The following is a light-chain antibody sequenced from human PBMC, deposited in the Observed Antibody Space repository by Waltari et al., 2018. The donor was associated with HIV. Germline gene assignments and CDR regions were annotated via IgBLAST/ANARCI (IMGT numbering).Light chain of an antibody. CDR2: EVN. CDR3: TSYTTRSTVI. J-gene: IGLJ2*01. V-gene: IGLV2-14*01. Sequence: QSALTQPASVSGSPGQSITISCTGTSRDIGISNYVLWYQQHPGKAPKLLIYEVNNRPSGVSDRFSGSKSGNTASLSISGLQAEDEADYYCTSYTTRSTVIFGGGTSVTVL. CDR1: SRDIGISNY.